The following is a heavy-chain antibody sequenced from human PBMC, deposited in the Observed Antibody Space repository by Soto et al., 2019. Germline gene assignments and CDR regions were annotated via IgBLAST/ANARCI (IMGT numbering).Heavy chain of an antibody. CDR2: VHISGHS. CDR3: ARVRQGCSANNCYFDP. D-gene: IGHD1-1*01. Sequence: SETLSLTCTLSGGSVRAPDWWNWVRQSPDKGLEWIAEVHISGHSNYNPSLRSRVSVSIDSSKNQFYLNLNSVTAADTAIYYCARVRQGCSANNCYFDPWGQGAQVTVSS. J-gene: IGHJ5*01. V-gene: IGHV4-4*02. CDR1: GGSVRAPDW.